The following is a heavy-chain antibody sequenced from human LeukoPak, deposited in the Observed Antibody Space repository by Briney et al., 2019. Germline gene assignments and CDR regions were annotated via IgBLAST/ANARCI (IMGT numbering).Heavy chain of an antibody. J-gene: IGHJ4*02. CDR2: IYYSGST. D-gene: IGHD6-13*01. V-gene: IGHV4-59*01. CDR1: GGSISSYY. Sequence: SETLSLTCTVSGGSISSYYWSWIRQPPGKGLEWIGYIYYSGSTNYNPSLKSRVTISVDTSKNQFSLKLSSVTAADTAAYYCARGDSSSWEYYFDYWGQGTLVTVSS. CDR3: ARGDSSSWEYYFDY.